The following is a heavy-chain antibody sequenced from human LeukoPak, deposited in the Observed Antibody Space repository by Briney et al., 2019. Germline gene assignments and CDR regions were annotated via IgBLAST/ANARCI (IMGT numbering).Heavy chain of an antibody. V-gene: IGHV4-59*01. CDR1: GGSISSYY. Sequence: PSETLSLTCTVSGGSISSYYWSWIRQPPGKGLEWIGYIYYSGSTNYNPSLKSRVTISVDTSKNQFSLKLSSVTAADTAVYYCARVGSSGWYYYYYGMDVWGQGTTVTVSS. CDR3: ARVGSSGWYYYYYGMDV. D-gene: IGHD6-19*01. CDR2: IYYSGST. J-gene: IGHJ6*02.